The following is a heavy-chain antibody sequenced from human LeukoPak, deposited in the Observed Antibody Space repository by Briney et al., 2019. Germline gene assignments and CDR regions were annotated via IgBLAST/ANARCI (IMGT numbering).Heavy chain of an antibody. V-gene: IGHV3-48*01. CDR2: ISSSNSTI. CDR3: ARGKITMVRGVIITPDYYYYMDV. D-gene: IGHD3-10*01. Sequence: GGSLRLSCAASGFTFSSYNMNWVRQAPGKGLEWVSYISSSNSTIYYADSVKGRFTISRDNAKNSLYLQMNSLRAEDTAVHYCARGKITMVRGVIITPDYYYYMDVWGKGTTVTVSS. CDR1: GFTFSSYN. J-gene: IGHJ6*03.